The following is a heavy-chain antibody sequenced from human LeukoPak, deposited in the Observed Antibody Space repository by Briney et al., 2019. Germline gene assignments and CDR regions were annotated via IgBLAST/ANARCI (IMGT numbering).Heavy chain of an antibody. CDR3: ARTYYDILTGYYPNWYFDL. D-gene: IGHD3-9*01. Sequence: SETLSLTCTVSGGSISSGTYYWSWIRQPAGKGLEWIGSIYYSGSTYYDPSLKSRVTISVDTSKNQFSLKLSSVTAADTAVYYCARTYYDILTGYYPNWYFDLWGRGTLVTVSS. CDR1: GGSISSGTYY. V-gene: IGHV4-39*07. J-gene: IGHJ2*01. CDR2: IYYSGST.